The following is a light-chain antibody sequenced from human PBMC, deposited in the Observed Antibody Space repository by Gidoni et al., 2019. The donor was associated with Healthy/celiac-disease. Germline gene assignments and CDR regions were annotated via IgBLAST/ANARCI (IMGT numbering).Light chain of an antibody. CDR1: QSVNSY. Sequence: EIVLTQSPATLSLSPGERATLSCRASQSVNSYLAWYQQKPGQAPRLLIYDASNRATGIPARFSGSGSGTDFTLTISSLEPEDFAVYYCQQRSNWLFTFGPXTKVDIK. CDR2: DAS. CDR3: QQRSNWLFT. J-gene: IGKJ3*01. V-gene: IGKV3-11*01.